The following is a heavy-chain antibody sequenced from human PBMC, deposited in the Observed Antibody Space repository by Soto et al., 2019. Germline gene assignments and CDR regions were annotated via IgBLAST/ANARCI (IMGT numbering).Heavy chain of an antibody. CDR2: ILSGGGT. CDR1: GGSVSSDAYY. D-gene: IGHD6-19*01. Sequence: QVQLQESGPGLVKPSGTLSLTCSVSGGSVSSDAYYWSWIRQPPGKTLEWIGFILSGGGTSTNPSPRSRLSISVDTSRNQVSLRLTSVTAPDTGVYCCAKGFSSGWYVDSWGRGTLVTVSS. J-gene: IGHJ4*02. CDR3: AKGFSSGWYVDS. V-gene: IGHV4-61*08.